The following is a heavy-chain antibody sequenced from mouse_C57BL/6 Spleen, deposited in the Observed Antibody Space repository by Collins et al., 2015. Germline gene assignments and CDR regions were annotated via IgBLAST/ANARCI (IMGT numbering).Heavy chain of an antibody. CDR1: GYKFTDYF. J-gene: IGHJ3*01. CDR2: INPYNGGT. V-gene: IGHV1-19*01. Sequence: EVQLQQSGPVLVRPGTSVRMSCKASGYKFTDYFMNWVKQSHRKSLEWIGLINPYNGGTNYNQKFKGKATLTVDKSSSTAYMELNSLTSDDSAVYYCATGTWFAYWGQGTLVTVS. D-gene: IGHD4-1*01. CDR3: ATGTWFAY.